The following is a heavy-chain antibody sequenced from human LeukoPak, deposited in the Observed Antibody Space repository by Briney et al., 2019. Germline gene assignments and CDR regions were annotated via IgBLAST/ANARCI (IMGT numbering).Heavy chain of an antibody. CDR1: GGSFSGYY. V-gene: IGHV4-34*01. CDR2: INHSGST. Sequence: SETLSLTCAVYGGSFSGYYWSWIRQPPGKGLEWIGEINHSGSTNYNPSLKSRVTISVDTSKNQFSLKLSSVTAADTAVYYCARDTATVPRGYMDVWGKGTTVTVSS. J-gene: IGHJ6*03. CDR3: ARDTATVPRGYMDV. D-gene: IGHD4-17*01.